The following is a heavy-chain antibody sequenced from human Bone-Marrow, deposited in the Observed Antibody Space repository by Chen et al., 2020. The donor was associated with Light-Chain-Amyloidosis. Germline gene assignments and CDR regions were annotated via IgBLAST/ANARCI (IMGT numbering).Heavy chain of an antibody. CDR2: ISPDASDA. Sequence: GQLEQSGPEGKKPGESLKISCKGSGYTSPNYWIGWGRQMPGKGLEWMGVISPDASDARYSPSFEGQVTISADKSITTAYLQWRSLKASDTAMYYCARRRDGYNFDYWGQGTLVTVSS. V-gene: IGHV5-51*01. CDR3: ARRRDGYNFDY. CDR1: GYTSPNYW. D-gene: IGHD5-12*01. J-gene: IGHJ4*02.